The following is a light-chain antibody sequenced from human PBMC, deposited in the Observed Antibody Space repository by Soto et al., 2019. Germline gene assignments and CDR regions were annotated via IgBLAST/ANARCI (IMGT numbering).Light chain of an antibody. V-gene: IGLV2-23*02. CDR2: DVS. CDR1: SSDVGGQNA. J-gene: IGLJ2*01. CDR3: CSYAGSSTVV. Sequence: QSALTQPASVSGSPGQSITISCTGTSSDVGGQNAVSWYQQHPGKAPKFIIYDVSKRPSGVSSRFSDSKSGNTASLTISGLQAEDEADYYCCSYAGSSTVVFGGGTKLTVL.